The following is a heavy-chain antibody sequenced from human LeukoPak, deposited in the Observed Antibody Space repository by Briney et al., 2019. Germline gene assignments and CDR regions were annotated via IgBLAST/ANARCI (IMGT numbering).Heavy chain of an antibody. V-gene: IGHV3-21*01. J-gene: IGHJ6*03. Sequence: GGSLRLSCAASGFTFSSYSMNWVRQAPGKGLEWVSSISSSSSYIYYADSVKGRFTISRDNAKNSLYLQMNSLRAEDTAVYYCARRYYDILTGYYYYYMDVWGKGTTVTVSS. D-gene: IGHD3-9*01. CDR1: GFTFSSYS. CDR2: ISSSSSYI. CDR3: ARRYYDILTGYYYYYMDV.